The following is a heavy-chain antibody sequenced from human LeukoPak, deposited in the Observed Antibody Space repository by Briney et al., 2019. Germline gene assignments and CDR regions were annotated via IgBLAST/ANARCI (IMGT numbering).Heavy chain of an antibody. V-gene: IGHV3-23*01. Sequence: GASLRLSCAASGFTFSSYAVSWVRQAPGKGLEWVSAISGSGGSTYYADSVKGRFTISRDNSKNTLYPQMNSLRAEDTAVYYCAKQVHRNNLNWFDPWGQGTLVTVSS. CDR2: ISGSGGST. D-gene: IGHD1/OR15-1a*01. CDR3: AKQVHRNNLNWFDP. CDR1: GFTFSSYA. J-gene: IGHJ5*02.